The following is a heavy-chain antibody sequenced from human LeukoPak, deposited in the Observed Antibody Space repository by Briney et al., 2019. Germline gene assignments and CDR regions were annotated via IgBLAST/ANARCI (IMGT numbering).Heavy chain of an antibody. Sequence: SETLSLTCTVSGDSIRSSSYYWGWIRQPPGKGLEWIGTIYYSGATYYNPSLQSRVTISVDTSKNQFSLKLSSVTAADTAVYYCARRGVGRYQLLYRRAFDIWGQGTMVTVSS. V-gene: IGHV4-39*01. CDR1: GDSIRSSSYY. J-gene: IGHJ3*02. CDR2: IYYSGAT. D-gene: IGHD2-2*02. CDR3: ARRGVGRYQLLYRRAFDI.